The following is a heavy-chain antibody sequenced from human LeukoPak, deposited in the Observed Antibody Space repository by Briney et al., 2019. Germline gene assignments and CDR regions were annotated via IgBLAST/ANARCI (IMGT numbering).Heavy chain of an antibody. Sequence: GASVKVSCKASGYTFTGYYMHWVRQAPGQGLEWMGWISPNSGGTNYAQKFQGRVTMTRDTSISTAYMELSRLRSDDTAVYYCAGDDYSGSYLYYYYGMDVWGQGTTVTVSS. CDR1: GYTFTGYY. D-gene: IGHD1-26*01. CDR2: ISPNSGGT. J-gene: IGHJ6*02. CDR3: AGDDYSGSYLYYYYGMDV. V-gene: IGHV1-2*02.